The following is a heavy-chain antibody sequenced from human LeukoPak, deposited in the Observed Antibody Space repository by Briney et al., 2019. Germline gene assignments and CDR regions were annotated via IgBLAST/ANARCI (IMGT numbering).Heavy chain of an antibody. J-gene: IGHJ3*02. CDR1: EFTFSSHS. CDR2: ISRSGGSV. D-gene: IGHD2-2*01. CDR3: ARSLKVSAALDVFDI. V-gene: IGHV3-21*01. Sequence: GSLRLSCAASEFTFSSHSMNWVRQAPGKGLEWVSSISRSGGSVYYADSLKGRFTISRDNAKNSLYLQMNSLRAEDTAVYFCARSLKVSAALDVFDIWGQGTMVTVSS.